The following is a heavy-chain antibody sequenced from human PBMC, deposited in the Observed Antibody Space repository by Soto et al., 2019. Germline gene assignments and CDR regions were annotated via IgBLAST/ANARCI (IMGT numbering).Heavy chain of an antibody. Sequence: VQLVESGGGVVQPGRSLRLSCAASGFTFSSYGMHWVRQAPGKGLEWVAVISYDGSNKYYADSVKGRFTISRDNSKNTLYLQMNSLRAEDTAVYYCAKICSSTSCYVDYWGQGTLVTVSS. CDR2: ISYDGSNK. V-gene: IGHV3-30*18. CDR1: GFTFSSYG. CDR3: AKICSSTSCYVDY. J-gene: IGHJ4*02. D-gene: IGHD2-2*01.